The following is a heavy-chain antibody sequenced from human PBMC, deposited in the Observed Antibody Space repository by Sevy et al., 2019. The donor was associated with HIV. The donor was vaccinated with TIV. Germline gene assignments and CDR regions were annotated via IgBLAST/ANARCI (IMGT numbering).Heavy chain of an antibody. Sequence: GGSLRLSCAASGFTVSSNYMSWVRQAPGKGLEWVSVIYSGGSTYYADSVKGRFTISRDNSKNTLYLQMNSLRAEDTVVYYCARDGPSGSYFNGAFDIWGQGTMVTVSS. D-gene: IGHD1-26*01. J-gene: IGHJ3*02. V-gene: IGHV3-53*01. CDR1: GFTVSSNY. CDR3: ARDGPSGSYFNGAFDI. CDR2: IYSGGST.